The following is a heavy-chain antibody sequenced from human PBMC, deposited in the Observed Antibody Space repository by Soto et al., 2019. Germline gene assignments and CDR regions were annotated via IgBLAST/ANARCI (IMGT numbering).Heavy chain of an antibody. CDR3: ARGHYYYAMDV. Sequence: QLKLQESGSGVVKPSQTLSLTCAVSGGSVSSGVFSWTWIRQPPGQGLEWIGYISHGGSPHYTPSLRGRVSISVDRSTNVISLNLTSMTPAVTAGYFCARGHYYYAMDVWCQGNTVTGSS. CDR1: GGSVSSGVFS. J-gene: IGHJ6*01. CDR2: ISHGGSP. V-gene: IGHV4-30-2*01.